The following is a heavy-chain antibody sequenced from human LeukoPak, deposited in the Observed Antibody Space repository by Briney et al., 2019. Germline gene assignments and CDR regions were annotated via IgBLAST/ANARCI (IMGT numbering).Heavy chain of an antibody. Sequence: PGGSLRLSCAASGFSFSSSAMHWVRQAPGKGLECVTFISYDGSNKYYVDSVRGRFTISRDNSKNTLYLQMNSLRVEDTAVYYCSGSRPTFDAFEIWGQGTMVTVSS. CDR2: ISYDGSNK. J-gene: IGHJ3*02. D-gene: IGHD2-15*01. CDR3: SGSRPTFDAFEI. CDR1: GFSFSSSA. V-gene: IGHV3-30-3*01.